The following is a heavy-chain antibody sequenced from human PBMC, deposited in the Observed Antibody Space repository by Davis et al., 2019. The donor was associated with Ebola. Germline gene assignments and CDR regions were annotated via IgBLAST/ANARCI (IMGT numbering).Heavy chain of an antibody. V-gene: IGHV3-20*04. CDR1: GFTFSDYY. J-gene: IGHJ4*02. Sequence: PGGSLRLSCEVSGFTFSDYYMSWIRQAPGKGLEWLSGLDGNGGNIRYADSVKGRFTISRDNVRNSLYLQMNSLGAGDTALYYCARGYDYGDSFQHWGQGTLVTVSS. D-gene: IGHD4-17*01. CDR2: LDGNGGNI. CDR3: ARGYDYGDSFQH.